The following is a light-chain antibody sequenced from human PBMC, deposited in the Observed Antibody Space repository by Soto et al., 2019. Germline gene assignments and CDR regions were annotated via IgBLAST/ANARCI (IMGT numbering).Light chain of an antibody. J-gene: IGKJ1*01. CDR2: GAS. CDR3: QQYGSPRWT. Sequence: EIAMTQSPATLSVSPGERATLSCMASQSVSSNLAWYQQKPGQAARLLIYGASTRATGIPDRFSGSGSGTDFTLTISRLEPEDLAVYYCQQYGSPRWTFGQGTKV. CDR1: QSVSSN. V-gene: IGKV3-20*01.